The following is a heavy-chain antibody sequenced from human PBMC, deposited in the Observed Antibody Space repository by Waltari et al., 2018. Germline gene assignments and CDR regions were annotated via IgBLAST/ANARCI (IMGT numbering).Heavy chain of an antibody. Sequence: EVQLVQSGAEVKKPGATVKISCKASGYTFTDYYMHWVQQAPGKGLEWMGRVDPEDGETIYAQKFQGRVTITADKSTSTAYMELSSLRSEDTAVYYCARGPGGGWYIKSDWGQGTLVTVSS. J-gene: IGHJ4*02. V-gene: IGHV1-69-2*01. CDR3: ARGPGGGWYIKSD. CDR1: GYTFTDYY. D-gene: IGHD6-19*01. CDR2: VDPEDGET.